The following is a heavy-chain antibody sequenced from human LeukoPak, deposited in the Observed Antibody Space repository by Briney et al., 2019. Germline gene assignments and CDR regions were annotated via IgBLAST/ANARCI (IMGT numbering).Heavy chain of an antibody. D-gene: IGHD2-15*01. Sequence: PSGTLSLTCAVSGGSISSSNWWSWVRQPPGKGLEWIGEIYHSGSTNYNPSLKSRVTISVDKSKDQFSLKLSSVTAADTAVYYCARTVGYCSGGSCYALDYWGQGTLVTVSS. CDR1: GGSISSSNW. V-gene: IGHV4-4*02. CDR3: ARTVGYCSGGSCYALDY. CDR2: IYHSGST. J-gene: IGHJ4*02.